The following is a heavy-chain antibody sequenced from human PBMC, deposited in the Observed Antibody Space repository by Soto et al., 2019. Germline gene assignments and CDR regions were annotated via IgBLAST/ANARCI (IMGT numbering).Heavy chain of an antibody. V-gene: IGHV1-58*01. CDR2: IVVGSGNT. CDR1: GFTFTSSA. CDR3: AAVDYDYVWGSYRWSSYDY. Sequence: SVKVSCKASGFTFTSSAVQWVRQARGQRLEWIGWIVVGSGNTNYAQKFQERVTITRDMSTSTAYMKLSSLRSEDTAVYYCAAVDYDYVWGSYRWSSYDYWGQGTLVTVSS. D-gene: IGHD3-16*02. J-gene: IGHJ4*02.